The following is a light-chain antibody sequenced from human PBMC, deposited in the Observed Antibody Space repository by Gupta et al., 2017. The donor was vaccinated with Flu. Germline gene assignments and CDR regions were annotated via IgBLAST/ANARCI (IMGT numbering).Light chain of an antibody. CDR1: QSVLYSSNNKNY. CDR2: WAS. V-gene: IGKV4-1*01. CDR3: QQYYSSPYT. Sequence: SLGERATINCESSQSVLYSSNNKNYLAWYQLKPGQPPKLLIYWASTRESGVPDRFSGSGSGTDFTLTISSLQAEDVAVYYCQQYYSSPYTFGQGTKLEIK. J-gene: IGKJ2*01.